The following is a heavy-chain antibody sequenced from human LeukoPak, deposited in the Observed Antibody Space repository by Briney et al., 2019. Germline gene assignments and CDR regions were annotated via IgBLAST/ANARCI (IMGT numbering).Heavy chain of an antibody. CDR1: GYTFTSYG. V-gene: IGHV1-18*01. J-gene: IGHJ4*02. Sequence: GASVKVSCKASGYTFTSYGISWVRQAPGQGLEWMGWISAYNGNTNYAQKLQGRVTMTTDTSTSTAYMELRSLRSDDTAVYYCARDGDSSDWYGDGSVDYWGQGTLVTVSS. CDR3: ARDGDSSDWYGDGSVDY. D-gene: IGHD6-19*01. CDR2: ISAYNGNT.